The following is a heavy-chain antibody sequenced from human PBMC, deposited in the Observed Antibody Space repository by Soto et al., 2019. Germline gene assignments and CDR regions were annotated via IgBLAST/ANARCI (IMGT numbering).Heavy chain of an antibody. D-gene: IGHD6-13*01. Sequence: LGESLKISCKGSGYSFTSYWIGWVRQMPGKGLEWMGIIYPGDSDTRYSPSFQGQVTISADKSISTAYLQWSSLKASDTAMYYCARSYSSSWSDNLEPTNNYYGMDVWGQGTTVTVSS. J-gene: IGHJ6*02. CDR3: ARSYSSSWSDNLEPTNNYYGMDV. CDR1: GYSFTSYW. V-gene: IGHV5-51*01. CDR2: IYPGDSDT.